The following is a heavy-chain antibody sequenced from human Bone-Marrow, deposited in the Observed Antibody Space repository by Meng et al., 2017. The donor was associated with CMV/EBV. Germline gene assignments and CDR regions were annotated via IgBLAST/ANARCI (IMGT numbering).Heavy chain of an antibody. Sequence: GGSLRLSCEASGFSFSNYDMNWVRQAPGKGLEWLAFINDSGDSKYYADSVKGRFTIARDNDKNSVYLQMNSLTADDSALYYCVRDAKNKYNFDYWGQGTLVTASS. CDR2: INDSGDSK. CDR1: GFSFSNYD. V-gene: IGHV3-48*03. D-gene: IGHD2/OR15-2a*01. J-gene: IGHJ4*02. CDR3: VRDAKNKYNFDY.